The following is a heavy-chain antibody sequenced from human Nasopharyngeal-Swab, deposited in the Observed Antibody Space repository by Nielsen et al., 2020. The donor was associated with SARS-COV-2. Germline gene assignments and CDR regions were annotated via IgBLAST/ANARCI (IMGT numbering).Heavy chain of an antibody. V-gene: IGHV1-8*01. Sequence: ASVKVSCKASGYTFTSYDINWVRQATGQGLEWMGWMNPNSGNTCYAQKFQGRVTMTRDTSISTAYMELSRLRSDDTAVYYCAREDWKGFWDGVVISDAFDIWGQGTMVTVSS. CDR2: MNPNSGNT. CDR1: GYTFTSYD. CDR3: AREDWKGFWDGVVISDAFDI. J-gene: IGHJ3*02. D-gene: IGHD3-3*01.